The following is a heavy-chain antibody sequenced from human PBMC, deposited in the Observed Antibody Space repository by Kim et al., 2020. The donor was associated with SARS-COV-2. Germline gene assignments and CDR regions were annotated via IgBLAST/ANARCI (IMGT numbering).Heavy chain of an antibody. J-gene: IGHJ1*01. D-gene: IGHD3-10*01. CDR2: IKSMTSGGTT. CDR1: GFSLSDAW. Sequence: GGSLRLSCAASGFSLSDAWMMWVRQAPGKGLEWVGRIKSMTSGGTTEYPAPLRGRFSISRDDSTNTLFLQMNSLRTEDTAVYYCATSGYGLGITWGQGTL. V-gene: IGHV3-15*05. CDR3: ATSGYGLGIT.